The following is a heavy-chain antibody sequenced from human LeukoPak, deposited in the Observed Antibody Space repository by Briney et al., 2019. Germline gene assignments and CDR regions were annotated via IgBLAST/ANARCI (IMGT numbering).Heavy chain of an antibody. D-gene: IGHD3-22*01. V-gene: IGHV3-30*02. J-gene: IGHJ4*02. CDR1: GFTSSSYG. CDR2: IRYDGSNK. Sequence: GGSLRLSCAASGFTSSSYGMHWVRQAPGKGLEWVAFIRYDGSNKYYADSVKGRFTISRDNSKNTLYLQMNSLRAEDTAVYYCAKAFGGLTYYYDSSGYFSGPLDYWGQGTLVTVSS. CDR3: AKAFGGLTYYYDSSGYFSGPLDY.